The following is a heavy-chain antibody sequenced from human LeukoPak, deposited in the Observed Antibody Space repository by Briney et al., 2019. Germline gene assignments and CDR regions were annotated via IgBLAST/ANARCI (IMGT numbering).Heavy chain of an antibody. CDR2: MNLNSGNT. V-gene: IGHV1-8*01. D-gene: IGHD3-10*01. J-gene: IGHJ6*03. CDR1: GYTFTSYD. CDR3: ARVSYYGSGSYPPSIYHYYMDV. Sequence: ASVKVSCKASGYTFTSYDINWVRQATGQGLEWMGWMNLNSGNTGYAQKFQGRVTMTRNTSIRTAYMELSSLRSEDTAVYYCARVSYYGSGSYPPSIYHYYMDVWGKGTTVTISS.